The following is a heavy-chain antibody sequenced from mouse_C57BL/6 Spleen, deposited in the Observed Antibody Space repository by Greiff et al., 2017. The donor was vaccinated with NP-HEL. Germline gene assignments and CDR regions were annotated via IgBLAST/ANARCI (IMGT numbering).Heavy chain of an antibody. J-gene: IGHJ4*01. D-gene: IGHD3-2*02. Sequence: QVHVKQPGAELVRPGTSVKLSCKASGYTFTSYWMHWVKQRPGQGLEWIGVIDPSDSYTNYNQKFKGKATLTVDTSSSTAYMQLSSLTSEDSAVYYCARPLSSGYDAMDYWGQGTSVTVSS. CDR2: IDPSDSYT. V-gene: IGHV1-59*01. CDR3: ARPLSSGYDAMDY. CDR1: GYTFTSYW.